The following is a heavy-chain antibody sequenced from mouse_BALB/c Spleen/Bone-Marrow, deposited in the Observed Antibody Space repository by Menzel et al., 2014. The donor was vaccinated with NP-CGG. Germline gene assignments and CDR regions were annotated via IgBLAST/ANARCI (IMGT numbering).Heavy chain of an antibody. CDR3: ARQSRYEDYYAMDY. CDR1: GFTFXSYY. J-gene: IGHJ4*01. CDR2: INSNGGTT. Sequence: EVKLMESGGGLVKLGGSLKLSCAASGFTFXSYYMSWVRQTPEKRLELVAAINSNGGTTYYPDTVKGRFTISRDNAKNTLYLQMSSLKSEDTALYYCARQSRYEDYYAMDYWGQGTSVTVSS. D-gene: IGHD2-14*01. V-gene: IGHV5-6-2*01.